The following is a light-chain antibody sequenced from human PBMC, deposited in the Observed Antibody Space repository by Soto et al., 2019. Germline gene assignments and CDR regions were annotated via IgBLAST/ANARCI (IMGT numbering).Light chain of an antibody. CDR2: GNS. J-gene: IGLJ2*01. CDR1: SSNIGAGYD. V-gene: IGLV1-40*01. CDR3: QSYDSSLSVVV. Sequence: QSVLTQPPSVSGSPGQRGTISCTWSSSNIGAGYDVHWYQQLPGTAPKLLIYGNSNRPSGVPDRFSGSKSGTSASLAITGLHAEDEADYYCQSYDSSLSVVVFGGGTQLAV.